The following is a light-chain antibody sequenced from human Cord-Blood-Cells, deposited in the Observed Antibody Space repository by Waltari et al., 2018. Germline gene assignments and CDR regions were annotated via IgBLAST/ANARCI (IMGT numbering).Light chain of an antibody. Sequence: QSALTQPASVSGSPGQSITISCTGTSSDVGGYNYVSWYQQHPGKAPKLMIYDVSNRPSWVPTRFAASKSGNTASLSISGLQAEDEADYYCSSYTSSSPWVFGGGTKLTVL. J-gene: IGLJ3*02. CDR3: SSYTSSSPWV. V-gene: IGLV2-14*01. CDR1: SSDVGGYNY. CDR2: DVS.